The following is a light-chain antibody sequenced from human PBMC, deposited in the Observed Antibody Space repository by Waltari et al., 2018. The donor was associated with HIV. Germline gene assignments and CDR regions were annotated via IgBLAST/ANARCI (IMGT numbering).Light chain of an antibody. CDR3: QAWDSSTGEV. Sequence: SYELTQPPSVSVSPGQTASITYPGDQFGDNNACWYPHKPGQSPVLVIYQDSKRPSGIPERFSGSNSGNTATLTISGTQAMDEADYYCQAWDSSTGEVFGGGTKLTVL. CDR1: QFGDNN. V-gene: IGLV3-1*01. CDR2: QDS. J-gene: IGLJ2*01.